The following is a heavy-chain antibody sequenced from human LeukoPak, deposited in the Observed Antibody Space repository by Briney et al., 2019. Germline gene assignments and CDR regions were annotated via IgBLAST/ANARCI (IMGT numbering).Heavy chain of an antibody. D-gene: IGHD1-26*01. J-gene: IGHJ3*02. Sequence: SSETLSLTCAVYGGFFSGYYWGWIRQPPGKGLEWIGSIYYSGSTYYNPSLKSRVTISVDTSKNQFSLKLSSVTAADTAVYYCARHGIVGADDAFDIWGQGTMVTVSS. CDR1: GGFFSGYY. CDR2: IYYSGST. CDR3: ARHGIVGADDAFDI. V-gene: IGHV4-39*01.